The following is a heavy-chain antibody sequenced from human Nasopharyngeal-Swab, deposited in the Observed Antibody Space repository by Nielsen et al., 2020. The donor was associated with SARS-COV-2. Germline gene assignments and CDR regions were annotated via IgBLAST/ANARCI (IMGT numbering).Heavy chain of an antibody. CDR1: GFIFSASA. J-gene: IGHJ4*02. CDR2: IGDKEHNYAT. Sequence: GESLKISRAASGFIFSASAIHWVRQASGKGLEWVGRIGDKEHNYATTYGASVQGRFTISRDDSKNTAFLQMDGLKTEDTALYYCTTDFYFDYWGQGALVTVSS. CDR3: TTDFYFDY. V-gene: IGHV3-73*01.